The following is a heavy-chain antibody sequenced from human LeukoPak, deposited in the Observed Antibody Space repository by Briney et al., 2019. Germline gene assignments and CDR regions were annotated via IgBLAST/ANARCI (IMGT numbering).Heavy chain of an antibody. CDR1: GGSISSYY. J-gene: IGHJ4*02. Sequence: SETLSLTCTVSGGSISSYYWSWIRQPPGKGLDWIGYFSYSGSTNYNPSLKSRVTISVDTSKNQFSLKLSSVTAADTAVYYCARAGYSYGPDYWGQGTLVTVSS. D-gene: IGHD5-18*01. CDR3: ARAGYSYGPDY. CDR2: FSYSGST. V-gene: IGHV4-59*01.